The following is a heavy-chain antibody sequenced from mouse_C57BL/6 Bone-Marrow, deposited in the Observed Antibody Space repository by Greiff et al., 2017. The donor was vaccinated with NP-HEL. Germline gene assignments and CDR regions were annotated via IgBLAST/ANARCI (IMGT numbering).Heavy chain of an antibody. J-gene: IGHJ2*01. CDR3: ARLGYGSNDY. Sequence: QVQLQQPGAELVRPGTSVKLSCTASGYTFTSYWMHWVKQRPGQGLEWIGVIDPSDSYTNYTQKFKGKATLTVDTSYSTAYLQLSRLTSEDSAVYYCARLGYGSNDYWGQGTTLTVSS. CDR2: IDPSDSYT. D-gene: IGHD1-1*01. V-gene: IGHV1-59*01. CDR1: GYTFTSYW.